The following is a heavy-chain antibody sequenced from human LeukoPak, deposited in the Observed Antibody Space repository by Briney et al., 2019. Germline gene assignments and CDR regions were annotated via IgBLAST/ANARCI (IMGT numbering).Heavy chain of an antibody. J-gene: IGHJ4*02. CDR1: GFTFSNYA. V-gene: IGHV3-30*18. CDR3: AKPYPTLTTSAVLAN. CDR2: ISYDGNSQ. Sequence: GGSLRLSCAASGFTFSNYAIHWVRQAPGRALEWVAAISYDGNSQHYGAPVKGRFTISRDNSKNTVYLQINTLRTDDAAIYYCAKPYPTLTTSAVLANWGQGTLVTVSS. D-gene: IGHD1-1*01.